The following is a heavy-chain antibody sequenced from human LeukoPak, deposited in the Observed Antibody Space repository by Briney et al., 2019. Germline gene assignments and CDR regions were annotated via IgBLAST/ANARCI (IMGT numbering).Heavy chain of an antibody. J-gene: IGHJ4*02. CDR2: ISGSGST. CDR3: ARGGSGSYHYFDY. Sequence: SETLSLTCTVSGGSISNYYWGWIRQTAGKGLEWIGRISGSGSTDYNPSLKSRVTMSADTAKNQFSLRLSSVTAADTGVYYCARGGSGSYHYFDYWGQGTLVTVSS. CDR1: GGSISNYY. V-gene: IGHV4-4*07. D-gene: IGHD3-10*01.